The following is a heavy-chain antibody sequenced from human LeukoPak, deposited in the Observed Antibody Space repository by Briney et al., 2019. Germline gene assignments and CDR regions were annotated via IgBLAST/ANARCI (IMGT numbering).Heavy chain of an antibody. Sequence: PGGSLRLSCVGSGFTFSSYSMNWVRQAPGKGLEWISYIGSSISAIYYADSVKGRFTISRDNGKNSLYMQMNSLRAEDTAVYYCAREDRSGWNDFDYWGQGTLVIVSS. D-gene: IGHD1-1*01. CDR2: IGSSISAI. CDR3: AREDRSGWNDFDY. J-gene: IGHJ4*02. CDR1: GFTFSSYS. V-gene: IGHV3-48*01.